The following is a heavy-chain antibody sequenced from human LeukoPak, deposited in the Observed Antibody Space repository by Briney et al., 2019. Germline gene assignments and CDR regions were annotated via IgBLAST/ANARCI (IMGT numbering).Heavy chain of an antibody. CDR1: GGSISSSSYY. CDR3: ARETHSGSNDY. CDR2: IYYSGST. V-gene: IGHV4-39*07. J-gene: IGHJ4*02. D-gene: IGHD3-10*01. Sequence: SETLSLTCTVSGGSISSSSYYWGWIRQPPGKGLEWIGSIYYSGSTYYNPSLKSRVTISVDTSKNQFSLKLSSVTAADTAVYYCARETHSGSNDYWGQGTLVTVSS.